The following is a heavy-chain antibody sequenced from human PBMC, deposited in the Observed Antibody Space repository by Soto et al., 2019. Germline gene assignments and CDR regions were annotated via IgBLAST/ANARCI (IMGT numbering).Heavy chain of an antibody. J-gene: IGHJ6*02. V-gene: IGHV1-69*01. CDR1: GGTFSSYA. CDR3: ARDPLALIAARLHYYYYGMDV. Sequence: QVQLVQSGAEVKKPGSSVKVSCKASGGTFSSYAISWVRQAPGQGLEWMGGIIPIFGTANYAQKFQGRVTLTADESTSTAYMELSSLRSEDTAVYYCARDPLALIAARLHYYYYGMDVWGQGTTVTVSS. D-gene: IGHD6-6*01. CDR2: IIPIFGTA.